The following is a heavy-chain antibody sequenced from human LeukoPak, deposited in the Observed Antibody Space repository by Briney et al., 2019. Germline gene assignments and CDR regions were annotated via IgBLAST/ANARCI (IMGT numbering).Heavy chain of an antibody. Sequence: PSETLSLTCTVSGGSISSSYWSWIRQPPGKGLEWIGYIYYSGSTNYNPSLKSRVTISVDTSKNQFSLKLSSVTAADTAVYYCARPAGYSSSWYGGGSAFDIWGQGTMVTVSS. CDR3: ARPAGYSSSWYGGGSAFDI. D-gene: IGHD6-13*01. CDR2: IYYSGST. J-gene: IGHJ3*02. V-gene: IGHV4-59*08. CDR1: GGSISSSY.